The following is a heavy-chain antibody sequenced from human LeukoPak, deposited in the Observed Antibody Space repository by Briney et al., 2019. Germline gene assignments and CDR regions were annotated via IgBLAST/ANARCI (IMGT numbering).Heavy chain of an antibody. CDR3: ASPEMATTTSHYYYYGMDV. Sequence: SVKVSCKASGGTFSSYAISWVRQAPGQGLEWMGGIIPIFGTANYAQKFQGRVTITADESTSTAYMELSSLRSEDTAVYYCASPEMATTTSHYYYYGMDVWGQGTTVTVSS. J-gene: IGHJ6*02. V-gene: IGHV1-69*13. CDR2: IIPIFGTA. CDR1: GGTFSSYA. D-gene: IGHD5-24*01.